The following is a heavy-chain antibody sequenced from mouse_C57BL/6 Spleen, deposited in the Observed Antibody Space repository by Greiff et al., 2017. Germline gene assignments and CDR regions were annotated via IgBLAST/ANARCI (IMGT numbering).Heavy chain of an antibody. J-gene: IGHJ3*01. Sequence: VQLQQSGAELVMPGASVKLSCKASGYTFTSYWMHWVKQRPGQGLEWIGEIDPSASYTNYNQKFKGKSTLTVDKSSSTAYMQLSSLTSEDAAVYYCARGKDYYGSSYAWFAYWGQGTLVTVSA. CDR2: IDPSASYT. D-gene: IGHD1-1*01. CDR3: ARGKDYYGSSYAWFAY. CDR1: GYTFTSYW. V-gene: IGHV1-69*01.